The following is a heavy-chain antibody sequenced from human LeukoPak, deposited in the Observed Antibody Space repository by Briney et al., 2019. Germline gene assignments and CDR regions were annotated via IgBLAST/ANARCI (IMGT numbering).Heavy chain of an antibody. CDR2: INHSGST. CDR3: ARVGGSYDDVDY. D-gene: IGHD1-26*01. CDR1: GGSFGGHY. J-gene: IGHJ4*02. V-gene: IGHV4-34*01. Sequence: SETLSLTCAASGGSFGGHYWSWIRQPPGKGLEWIGEINHSGSTNYNPSLKSRVTMSVDTSKNQFSLRLSSVTAADTAVYYCARVGGSYDDVDYWGQGTRVTVSS.